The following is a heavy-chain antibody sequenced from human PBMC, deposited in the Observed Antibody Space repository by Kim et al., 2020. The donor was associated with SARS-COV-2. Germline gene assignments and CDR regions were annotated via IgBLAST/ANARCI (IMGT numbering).Heavy chain of an antibody. CDR2: IHPDDSDT. V-gene: IGHV5-51*01. Sequence: GESLKISCKGSGYSFTTYWIGWVRQMPGKGLEWMGVIHPDDSDTRYSPSFQGQVTLSADKSISTAYLQWSSLKASDAAIYYCATVGRSDSGYYYIDVWRK. J-gene: IGHJ6*03. CDR1: GYSFTTYW. D-gene: IGHD3-10*01. CDR3: ATVGRSDSGYYYIDV.